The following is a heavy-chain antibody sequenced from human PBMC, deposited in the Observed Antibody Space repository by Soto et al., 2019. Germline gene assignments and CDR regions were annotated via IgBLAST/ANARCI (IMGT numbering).Heavy chain of an antibody. CDR2: ISYDGSNK. CDR1: GFTFSSYG. V-gene: IGHV3-30*18. CDR3: AKTFNPHCTNGVCSSYYYYYGMDV. Sequence: GGSLRFSCAASGFTFSSYGMHWVRQAPGKGLEWVAVISYDGSNKYYADSVKGRFTISRDNSKNTLYLQMNSLRAEDTAVYYCAKTFNPHCTNGVCSSYYYYYGMDVWGQGTTVTSP. D-gene: IGHD2-8*01. J-gene: IGHJ6*02.